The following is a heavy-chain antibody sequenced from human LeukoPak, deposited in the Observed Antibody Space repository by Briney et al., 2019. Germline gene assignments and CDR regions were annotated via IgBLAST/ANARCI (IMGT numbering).Heavy chain of an antibody. CDR2: MFYSGST. Sequence: PSETLSLTCIVSGDSISSGTYYWAWIRQPPGKGLEWIGSMFYSGSTFYNPSLKSRVTISVDRSKNQFSLKLSSVTAADTAVYYCARHLSGPYFDYWGQGTLVTASS. CDR3: ARHLSGPYFDY. D-gene: IGHD1-26*01. CDR1: GDSISSGTYY. V-gene: IGHV4-39*01. J-gene: IGHJ4*01.